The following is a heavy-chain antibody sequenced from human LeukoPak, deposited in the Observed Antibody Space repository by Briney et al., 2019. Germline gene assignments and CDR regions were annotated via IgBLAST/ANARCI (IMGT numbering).Heavy chain of an antibody. D-gene: IGHD1-1*01. CDR2: TYYRGTT. CDR3: ARDWNRYAY. Sequence: SDTLSLTCTVSGASISSTSYYWGWIRQPPGKGLEWIGSTYYRGTTYYTPSLKSRVTISVDTSKNQFSLKLSSVTAADTAVYYCARDWNRYAYWGQGTLVTVSS. CDR1: GASISSTSYY. V-gene: IGHV4-39*07. J-gene: IGHJ4*02.